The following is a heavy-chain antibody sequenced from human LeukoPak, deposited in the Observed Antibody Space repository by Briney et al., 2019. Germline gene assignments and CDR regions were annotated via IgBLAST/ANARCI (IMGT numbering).Heavy chain of an antibody. V-gene: IGHV3-7*01. Sequence: PGGSLRLSCRASGFAFSSYWMSWVRQAPGKGLEWVAMIKQDGSEEHYVDSVKGRFTISRDNAENALYLQMDSLRVDDTAGYYFGGRTGWLLEDWGQETLATVSS. CDR2: IKQDGSEE. J-gene: IGHJ4*02. CDR1: GFAFSSYW. D-gene: IGHD5-12*01. CDR3: GGRTGWLLED.